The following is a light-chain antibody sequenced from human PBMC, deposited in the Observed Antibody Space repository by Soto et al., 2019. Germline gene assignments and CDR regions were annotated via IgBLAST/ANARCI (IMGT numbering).Light chain of an antibody. CDR2: SAS. V-gene: IGKV3-15*01. Sequence: EIVXXQXPXTXXVSXGXXATLSCRASQSISSNVTWYQQKPGLALRLFLYSASMRATTVPARFSGSGSGTDFTLTISSLQSEDFAVYYCQQYNVWPWTLGQGTKV. CDR3: QQYNVWPWT. J-gene: IGKJ1*01. CDR1: QSISSN.